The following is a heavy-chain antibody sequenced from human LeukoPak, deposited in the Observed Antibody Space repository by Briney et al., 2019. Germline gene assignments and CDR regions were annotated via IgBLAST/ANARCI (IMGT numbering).Heavy chain of an antibody. CDR2: ISWNSGSI. D-gene: IGHD1-26*01. CDR3: AKDMAKVGATNFDY. Sequence: GGSLRLSCAASGFTFDDYAMHWVRHAPGKGLEWVSGISWNSGSIGYADSVKGRFTISRDNAKNSLYLQMNSLRAEDRALYYCAKDMAKVGATNFDYWGQGTLVTVSS. J-gene: IGHJ4*02. V-gene: IGHV3-9*01. CDR1: GFTFDDYA.